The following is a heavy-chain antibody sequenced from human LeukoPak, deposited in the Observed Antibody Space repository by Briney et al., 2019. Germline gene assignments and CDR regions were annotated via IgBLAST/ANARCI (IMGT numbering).Heavy chain of an antibody. J-gene: IGHJ6*03. CDR2: INPSGGST. D-gene: IGHD3-10*01. CDR1: GYTFTSYY. CDR3: GGYYGSGSYYSYYYYMDV. Sequence: GASVKVSCKASGYTFTSYYMHWVRQAPGQGLEWMGIINPSGGSTSYTQKFQGRVTMTTDTSTSTAYMELGSLGSEDTAVYYCGGYYGSGSYYSYYYYMDVWGKGTTVTVSS. V-gene: IGHV1-46*01.